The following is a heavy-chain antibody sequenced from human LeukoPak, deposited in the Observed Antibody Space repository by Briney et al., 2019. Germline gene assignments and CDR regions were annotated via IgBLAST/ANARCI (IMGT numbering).Heavy chain of an antibody. CDR1: GGSISSYY. Sequence: KPSETLSLTCTVSGGSISSYYWSWIQQPAGKGLEWIGRIYTSGSTNYNPSLQSRVTMSVDTSKNQFSLKLSSVTAADTAVYYCARERNSYGYVLVGLAGEAFDIWGQGTMVTVSS. CDR2: IYTSGST. V-gene: IGHV4-4*07. CDR3: ARERNSYGYVLVGLAGEAFDI. J-gene: IGHJ3*02. D-gene: IGHD5-18*01.